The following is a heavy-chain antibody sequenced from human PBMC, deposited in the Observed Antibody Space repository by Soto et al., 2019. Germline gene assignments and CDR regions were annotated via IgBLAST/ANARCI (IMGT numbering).Heavy chain of an antibody. CDR3: TIARVADSALDH. J-gene: IGHJ4*02. CDR2: ISGSGGST. V-gene: IGHV3-23*01. D-gene: IGHD6-6*01. CDR1: GFTFISYA. Sequence: GSLRLSCAASGFTFISYAMSWVRQAPGKGLEWVSGISGSGGSTSYAESVKGRLTISRDNSKNTLYLQMNSLRAEDTAMYYCTIARVADSALDHWGQGTLVTVSS.